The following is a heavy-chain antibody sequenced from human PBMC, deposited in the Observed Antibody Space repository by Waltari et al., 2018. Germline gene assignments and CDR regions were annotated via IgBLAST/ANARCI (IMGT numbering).Heavy chain of an antibody. D-gene: IGHD1-26*01. J-gene: IGHJ6*02. Sequence: QVQLQQWGAGLLKPSETLSLTCAVYGGSFSGYYRSWNRQPPGKGLEWIGEINHSGSTNYNPSLKSRVTISVDTSKNQFSLKLSSVTAADTAVYYCARGRVGYYYYYGMDVWGQGTTVTVSS. CDR1: GGSFSGYY. V-gene: IGHV4-34*01. CDR3: ARGRVGYYYYYGMDV. CDR2: INHSGST.